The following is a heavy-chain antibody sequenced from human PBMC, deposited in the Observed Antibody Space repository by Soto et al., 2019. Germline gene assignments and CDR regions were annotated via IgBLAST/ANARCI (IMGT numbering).Heavy chain of an antibody. CDR1: GFTFTRDS. CDR3: ARESEDLTSNFDY. J-gene: IGHJ4*02. Sequence: GGSLRLSXAASGFTFTRDSMNWVRQAPGKGLEWVSSISSTTNYIYYGDSMKGRFTISRGNAKNSLYLEMNSLRAEDTAVYYCARESEDLTSNFDYWGQGTLVTVSS. V-gene: IGHV3-21*06. CDR2: ISSTTNYI.